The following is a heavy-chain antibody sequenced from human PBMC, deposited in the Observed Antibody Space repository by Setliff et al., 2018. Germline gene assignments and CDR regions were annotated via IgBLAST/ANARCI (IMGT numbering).Heavy chain of an antibody. V-gene: IGHV1-18*01. CDR1: GYTFSDYG. D-gene: IGHD2-2*01. CDR2: ISAYSGKA. Sequence: ASVKVSCKASGYTFSDYGITWVRQAPGQGLEWMGWISAYSGKAYYARKLQDRATMTTDTSTGTAYLELRSLRSDDTAVYYCSRLVRYCTTTSCQRLSGDEYWGQGTRGTVPQ. CDR3: SRLVRYCTTTSCQRLSGDEY. J-gene: IGHJ4*02.